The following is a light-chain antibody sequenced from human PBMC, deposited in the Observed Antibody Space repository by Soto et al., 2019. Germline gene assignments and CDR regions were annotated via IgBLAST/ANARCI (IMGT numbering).Light chain of an antibody. V-gene: IGLV1-44*01. CDR3: AAWDDSLNGPVV. CDR1: SSNIGSNT. CDR2: SNN. J-gene: IGLJ2*01. Sequence: QSALTQPPSASGTPGQRVTISCSGSSSNIGSNTVNWYQQLPGTAPKLLIYSNNQRPSGVPDRFSGSKSGTSASLAISGLQSEDEAHYYCAAWDDSLNGPVVFGGGTKLTVL.